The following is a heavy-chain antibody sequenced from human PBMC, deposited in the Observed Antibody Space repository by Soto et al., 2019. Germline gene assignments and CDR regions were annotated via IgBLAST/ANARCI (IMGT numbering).Heavy chain of an antibody. V-gene: IGHV1-18*04. CDR1: GYTFTRYS. D-gene: IGHD6-19*01. J-gene: IGHJ5*02. CDR3: ARVDSTGSPTAWFDP. CDR2: SSNYNGET. Sequence: QVQLVQSGAEVKKPGASVQVSCKASGYTFTRYSINWVRQAPGQGLEWVGWSSNYNGETKYAQKFMGRVTLTADTSTTKTYMDLRSLTSDDTAVYFCARVDSTGSPTAWFDPWGQGTLVTVSS.